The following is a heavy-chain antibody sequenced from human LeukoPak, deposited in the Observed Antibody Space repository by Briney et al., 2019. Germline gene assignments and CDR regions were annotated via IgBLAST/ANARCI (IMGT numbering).Heavy chain of an antibody. CDR2: ISASNGNT. D-gene: IGHD1-7*01. J-gene: IGHJ4*02. CDR1: GYSFSSYG. CDR3: ARYPLSYTGNWHYFFDY. Sequence: ASVKVSCKASGYSFSSYGITWVRQAPGQGLEWLGWISASNGNTNYAQKLQGRVTMTSDTSTSTAYMDLRSLTPDDTAFYYCARYPLSYTGNWHYFFDYWGQGTLLTVSS. V-gene: IGHV1-18*01.